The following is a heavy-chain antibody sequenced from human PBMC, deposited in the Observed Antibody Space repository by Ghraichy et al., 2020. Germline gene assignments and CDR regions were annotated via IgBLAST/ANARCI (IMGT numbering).Heavy chain of an antibody. CDR1: GGSIRSYY. D-gene: IGHD3-3*01. CDR2: IYESGTT. J-gene: IGHJ5*02. Sequence: ESLNISCTVSGGSIRSYYWSWIRQPPGKGLECIGYIYESGTTSYNPYLKSRVTISIDTTKNQFSLNLSSVTAADTAVYYCAREDTRWFDPWGPGTRVTVSS. V-gene: IGHV4-59*01. CDR3: AREDTRWFDP.